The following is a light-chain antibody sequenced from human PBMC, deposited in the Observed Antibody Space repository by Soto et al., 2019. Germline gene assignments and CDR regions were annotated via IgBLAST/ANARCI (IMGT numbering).Light chain of an antibody. CDR2: GAS. Sequence: EIVLTQSPGTLSLSPGERATLSCRASQSVSSSYLAWYQQKPGQAPRLLIYGASSRATGIPDRFSGSGSGTDFTLTISRLEPEDFAVYYCQQYSIWPYTFGQGTKLEI. CDR3: QQYSIWPYT. J-gene: IGKJ2*01. V-gene: IGKV3-20*01. CDR1: QSVSSSY.